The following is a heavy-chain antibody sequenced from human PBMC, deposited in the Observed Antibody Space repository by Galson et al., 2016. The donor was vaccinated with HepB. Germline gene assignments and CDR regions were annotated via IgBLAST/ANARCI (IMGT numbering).Heavy chain of an antibody. V-gene: IGHV3-30-3*01. CDR3: ARDDDYVWGTYRYTRTVPQYYLDY. CDR1: GFTFSSYA. CDR2: ISFDGSNN. D-gene: IGHD3-16*02. J-gene: IGHJ4*02. Sequence: SLRLSCAASGFTFSSYAMHWVRQAPGKGLEWVAVISFDGSNNFYADSVKGRFTISRDISKNTLYLQMNSLRAEDTAVYYCARDDDYVWGTYRYTRTVPQYYLDYWGQGTLVTVSS.